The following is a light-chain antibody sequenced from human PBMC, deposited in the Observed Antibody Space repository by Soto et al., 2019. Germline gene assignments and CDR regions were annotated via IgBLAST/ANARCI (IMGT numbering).Light chain of an antibody. J-gene: IGLJ3*02. CDR2: SND. V-gene: IGLV1-44*01. Sequence: QSVLTQSPSASGTPGQRVTISCSESSSNIGTNSVNWYQQFPGTAPKLLIYSNDQRPSGVPDRFSGSKSGTSASLAISGLQSEDEADYYCAAWFDRLNGWAFGGGTKLTVL. CDR3: AAWFDRLNGWA. CDR1: SSNIGTNS.